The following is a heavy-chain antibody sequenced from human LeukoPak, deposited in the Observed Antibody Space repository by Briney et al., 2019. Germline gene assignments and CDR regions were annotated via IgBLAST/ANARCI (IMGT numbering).Heavy chain of an antibody. V-gene: IGHV3-64D*06. Sequence: GGSLRLSCSVSGFTFGTYVMHWVRQAPGKGLEYVSAISSNGDNTYYADSVKGRFTISRDNSKNTLYLQMSSLRADDTAVYYCVRGTGYWGQGTMVTVSS. CDR1: GFTFGTYV. CDR2: ISSNGDNT. CDR3: VRGTGY. J-gene: IGHJ4*02.